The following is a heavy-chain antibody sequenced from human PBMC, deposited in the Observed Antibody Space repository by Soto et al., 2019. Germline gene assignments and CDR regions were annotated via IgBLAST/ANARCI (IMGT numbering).Heavy chain of an antibody. Sequence: QVQLVQSGAEVKRPGSSVRVSCKASGDTSRSYTLSWVRQAPGQGLEWMGRVIVDKETANLARSLYGRVTISADKSTNTAYVEVTNLRSEDTAVYYCATGAGAPVYGDSHCYFDIWGRGTLVTVSS. J-gene: IGHJ2*01. CDR3: ATGAGAPVYGDSHCYFDI. D-gene: IGHD4-17*01. CDR1: GDTSRSYT. V-gene: IGHV1-69*08. CDR2: VIVDKETA.